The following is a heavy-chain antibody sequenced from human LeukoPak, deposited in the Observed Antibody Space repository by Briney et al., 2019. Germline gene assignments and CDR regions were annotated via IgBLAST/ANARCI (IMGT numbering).Heavy chain of an antibody. CDR1: GFTFNTFW. Sequence: GGPLRLSCAASGFTFNTFWMTWVRQAPGKGLEWVANIKEDGSEKHYVDSLKGRFTISRDNAKNSLYLQMNGLRAEDTAVYYCAREYYYNSSGYRALRYWGQGTLVTVSS. D-gene: IGHD3-22*01. J-gene: IGHJ4*02. CDR3: AREYYYNSSGYRALRY. CDR2: IKEDGSEK. V-gene: IGHV3-7*03.